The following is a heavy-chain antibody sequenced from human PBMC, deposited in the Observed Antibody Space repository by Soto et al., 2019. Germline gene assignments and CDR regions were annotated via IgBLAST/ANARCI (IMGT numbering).Heavy chain of an antibody. Sequence: GGSLRLSCAASGFTFSSYAMHWVRQAPGKGLEWVAVISYDGSNKYYADSVKGRFTISRDNSKNTLYLQMNSLRAEDTAVYYCARSSSSWYYFDYWGQGTLVTVSS. D-gene: IGHD6-13*01. V-gene: IGHV3-30-3*01. J-gene: IGHJ4*02. CDR1: GFTFSSYA. CDR3: ARSSSSWYYFDY. CDR2: ISYDGSNK.